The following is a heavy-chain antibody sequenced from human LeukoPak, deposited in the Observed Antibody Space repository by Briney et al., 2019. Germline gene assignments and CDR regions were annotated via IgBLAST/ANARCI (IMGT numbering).Heavy chain of an antibody. D-gene: IGHD2-21*02. CDR3: ARLTAIGYFDY. CDR2: INHSGST. V-gene: IGHV4-34*01. Sequence: SETLSLTCAVYGGSFSGYYWSWIRQPPGKGLEWIGEINHSGSTNYNPSLKSRVTISVDTSKNQFSLKLSSVTAADTAVYYCARLTAIGYFDYWGQGTLVTVSS. CDR1: GGSFSGYY. J-gene: IGHJ4*02.